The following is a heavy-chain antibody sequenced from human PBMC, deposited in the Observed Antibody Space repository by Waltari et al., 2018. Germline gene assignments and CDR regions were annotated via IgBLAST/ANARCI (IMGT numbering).Heavy chain of an antibody. CDR1: GGSISGYF. Sequence: QVQLQESGPGLVKPSETLSLTCTVSGGSISGYFWNWIRQPAGKGLEWIGRIYSRGSTNYNPSLKSRVTMSVDTSKNQFSLKLTSVTAADTGVYYCARDSRSSWPNGGFDPWGQGTLVTVSS. V-gene: IGHV4-4*07. D-gene: IGHD6-13*01. J-gene: IGHJ5*02. CDR2: IYSRGST. CDR3: ARDSRSSWPNGGFDP.